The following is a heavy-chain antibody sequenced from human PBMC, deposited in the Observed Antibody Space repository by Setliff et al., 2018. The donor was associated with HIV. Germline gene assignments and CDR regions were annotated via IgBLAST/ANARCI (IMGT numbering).Heavy chain of an antibody. CDR2: ISAYNGNT. CDR3: ARDPYSSSWNRIDAFDI. Sequence: ASVKVSCKASGYTFTSYGISWVRQAPGQGLELMGWISAYNGNTNYAQKLQGRVTMTTDTSTSTAYMALRSLRSDDTAVYYCARDPYSSSWNRIDAFDIWGQGTMVTVSS. D-gene: IGHD6-13*01. J-gene: IGHJ3*02. CDR1: GYTFTSYG. V-gene: IGHV1-18*01.